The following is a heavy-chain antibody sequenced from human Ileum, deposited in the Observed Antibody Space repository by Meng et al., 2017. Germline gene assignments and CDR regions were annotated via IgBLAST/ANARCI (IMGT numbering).Heavy chain of an antibody. CDR3: ATWVGSGYYHYYYGMDV. Sequence: GESLKISCAASGFTFSDYYMTWVRQPPGKGLEWISYISSGGTTIYYADSVKGRFTISRDNAKNSLYLQMNSLRADDTAVYYCATWVGSGYYHYYYGMDVWGQGTTVTVSS. V-gene: IGHV3-11*01. D-gene: IGHD3-3*01. J-gene: IGHJ6*02. CDR2: ISSGGTTI. CDR1: GFTFSDYY.